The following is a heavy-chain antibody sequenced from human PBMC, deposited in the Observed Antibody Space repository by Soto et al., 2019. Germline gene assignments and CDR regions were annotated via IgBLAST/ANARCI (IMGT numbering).Heavy chain of an antibody. J-gene: IGHJ4*02. V-gene: IGHV4-34*01. CDR3: ASGSGGPYYYFDY. CDR1: GVSFSGYY. D-gene: IGHD2-15*01. Sequence: SETLSLTCAVYGVSFSGYYWSWIRQPPGKGLEWIGEINHSGSTNYNPSLKIRVTIAEDTSKNQFSLKLSSVTAADTAVYYCASGSGGPYYYFDYWGQGTLVTVSS. CDR2: INHSGST.